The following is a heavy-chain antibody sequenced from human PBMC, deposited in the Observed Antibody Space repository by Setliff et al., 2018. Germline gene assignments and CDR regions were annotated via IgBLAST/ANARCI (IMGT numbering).Heavy chain of an antibody. CDR1: GYIFTNFW. CDR2: IYPGDSDT. CDR3: ARLGEFDAFDI. V-gene: IGHV5-51*01. D-gene: IGHD3-10*01. J-gene: IGHJ3*02. Sequence: GESLKISCKGSGYIFTNFWTGWVRQMPGKGLEWMGIIYPGDSDTRYSPSFQGQVTISADKSISTAYLQWSSLKASDTAMYYCARLGEFDAFDIWGQGTMVTVSS.